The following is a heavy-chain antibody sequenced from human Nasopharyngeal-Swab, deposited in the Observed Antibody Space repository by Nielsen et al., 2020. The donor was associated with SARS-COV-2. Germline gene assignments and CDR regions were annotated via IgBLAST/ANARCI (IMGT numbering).Heavy chain of an antibody. CDR1: GFTFSSYW. V-gene: IGHV3-7*02. CDR2: VNLDGSEK. Sequence: GESLKISCAASGFTFSSYWMSWVRQVPGKGLEWVANVNLDGSEKYYVDSVKGRFTISRDNAKNTLYLQMNSLRADDTAVYYCARATNLGGSLWVPDYWGQGTLVTVSS. D-gene: IGHD5-12*01. CDR3: ARATNLGGSLWVPDY. J-gene: IGHJ4*02.